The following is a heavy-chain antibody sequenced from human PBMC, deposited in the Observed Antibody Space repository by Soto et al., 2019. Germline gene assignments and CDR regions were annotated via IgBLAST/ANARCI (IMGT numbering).Heavy chain of an antibody. J-gene: IGHJ4*02. CDR2: ISAHTGNT. CDR3: ARGRDGDD. Sequence: QVHLVQSGAEVKKPGASVKVSCKGSGYGFTTYGITWVRQAPGQGLEWMAWISAHTGNTDYAQNLQGRVTVTRDTTPSTAAMELRTRRSDDTAVYYWARGRDGDDWGQGAMVTVSS. CDR1: GYGFTTYG. V-gene: IGHV1-18*01.